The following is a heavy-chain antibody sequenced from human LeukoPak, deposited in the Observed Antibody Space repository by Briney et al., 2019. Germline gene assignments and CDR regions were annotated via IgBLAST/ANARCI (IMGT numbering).Heavy chain of an antibody. J-gene: IGHJ4*02. D-gene: IGHD6-13*01. CDR1: GGTYSSYG. CDR2: IIPIFGTA. V-gene: IGHV1-69*13. Sequence: ASVTVSCKASGGTYSSYGISWVRQAPGQGLEWMGGIIPIFGTANYAQKFQGRVTITADESTSTAYMELSSLRSEDTAVYYCAREHSSSWDYFFDYWGQGALVTVSS. CDR3: AREHSSSWDYFFDY.